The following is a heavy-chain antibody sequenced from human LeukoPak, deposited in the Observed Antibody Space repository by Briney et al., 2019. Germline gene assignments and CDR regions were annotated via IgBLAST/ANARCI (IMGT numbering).Heavy chain of an antibody. Sequence: GGSLRLSCAASGFTFSSYSMSWVSQAPGKGLEWVSYISSSSSTIYYADSVKGRFTISRDNAKNSLYLQMNSLRAEDTAVYYCARDRDYGDLRGGYYFDYWGQGTLVTVSS. V-gene: IGHV3-48*04. J-gene: IGHJ4*02. D-gene: IGHD4-17*01. CDR2: ISSSSSTI. CDR1: GFTFSSYS. CDR3: ARDRDYGDLRGGYYFDY.